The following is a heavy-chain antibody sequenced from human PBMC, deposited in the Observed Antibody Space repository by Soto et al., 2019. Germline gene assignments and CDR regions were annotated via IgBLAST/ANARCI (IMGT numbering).Heavy chain of an antibody. Sequence: QVQLVESGGGVVQPGRSLRLSCAASGFAFSNYGMHWVRQTPGKGLEWVALIWYDGSNKYYADSVKGRFTISIDNSNNTLYLQMHSLRGEDTAVYFCAGSPPGVAGRYYFDYWGQGTLVTVSS. CDR2: IWYDGSNK. CDR1: GFAFSNYG. CDR3: AGSPPGVAGRYYFDY. V-gene: IGHV3-33*03. J-gene: IGHJ4*02.